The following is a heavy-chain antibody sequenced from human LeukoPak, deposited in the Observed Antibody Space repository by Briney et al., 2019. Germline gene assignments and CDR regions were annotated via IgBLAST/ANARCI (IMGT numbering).Heavy chain of an antibody. V-gene: IGHV3-48*04. Sequence: GGSLRLSCAASGFTFSSYAMSWVRQAPGKGLEWVSYISSSGSTIYYADSVKGRFTISRDNAKNSLYLQMNSLRAEDTAVYYCARGNMVRGVIIRPFDYWGQGTLVTVSS. CDR3: ARGNMVRGVIIRPFDY. CDR1: GFTFSSYA. D-gene: IGHD3-10*01. CDR2: ISSSGSTI. J-gene: IGHJ4*02.